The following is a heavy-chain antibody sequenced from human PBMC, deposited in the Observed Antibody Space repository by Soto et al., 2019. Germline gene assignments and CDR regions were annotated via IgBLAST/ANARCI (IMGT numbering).Heavy chain of an antibody. V-gene: IGHV1-69*13. CDR2: IIPIFGTA. D-gene: IGHD6-13*01. CDR3: ASVTPIAAAANFYYYYYGMDV. CDR1: GGTFSSYA. Sequence: SVKVSCKASGGTFSSYAISWVRQAPGQGLEWMGGIIPIFGTANYAQKFQGRVTITADESTSTAYMELSSLRSEDTAVYYCASVTPIAAAANFYYYYYGMDVWGQGTTVTVS. J-gene: IGHJ6*02.